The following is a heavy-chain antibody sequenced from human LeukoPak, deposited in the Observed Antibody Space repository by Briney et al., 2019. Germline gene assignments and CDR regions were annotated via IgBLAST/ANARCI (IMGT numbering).Heavy chain of an antibody. CDR3: ARGRGCSSMSCYPDY. J-gene: IGHJ4*02. Sequence: GGSLRLSCAASGFSFSDYSINWVRQAPGKGLEWVSSISPSRSYIHHADSVKGRFTVSRDNAKNSLYLQMNSLRAEDTAVYYCARGRGCSSMSCYPDYWGQGTLVTVSS. CDR1: GFSFSDYS. D-gene: IGHD2-2*01. V-gene: IGHV3-21*01. CDR2: ISPSRSYI.